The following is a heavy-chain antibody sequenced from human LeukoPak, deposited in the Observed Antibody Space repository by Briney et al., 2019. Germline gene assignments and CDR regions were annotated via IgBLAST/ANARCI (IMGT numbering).Heavy chain of an antibody. CDR1: GYTFTSYG. J-gene: IGHJ6*03. CDR2: FDPEDGET. V-gene: IGHV1-24*01. D-gene: IGHD2-15*01. CDR3: ARGTAATWYYYYMDV. Sequence: ASVKVSCKASGYTFTSYGISWVRQAPGKGLEWMGSFDPEDGETIYAQKFQGRVTMTEDTSTDTAYMELSSLRSEDTAVYYCARGTAATWYYYYMDVWGKGTTVTISS.